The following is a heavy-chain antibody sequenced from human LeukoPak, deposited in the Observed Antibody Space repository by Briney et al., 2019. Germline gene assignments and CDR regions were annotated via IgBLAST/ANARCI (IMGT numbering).Heavy chain of an antibody. CDR3: ARGAGGYRSDP. CDR2: IYNRGTT. J-gene: IGHJ5*02. D-gene: IGHD1-1*01. V-gene: IGHV4-59*01. Sequence: ETLSLTCTVSGGSISDYHWTWIRQPPGKALEYIGYIYNRGTTYYNPSLKSRVTISADTSKKQFSLKLTSLTAADTAVYYCARGAGGYRSDPWGQGTLVTVSS. CDR1: GGSISDYH.